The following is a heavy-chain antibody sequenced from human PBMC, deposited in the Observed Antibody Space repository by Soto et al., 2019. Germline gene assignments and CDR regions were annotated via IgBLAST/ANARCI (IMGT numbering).Heavy chain of an antibody. CDR3: AREGTCGGDCLNDYYYYYMDV. CDR2: MNPNSGNT. Sequence: ASVKVSCKASGYTFTSYDINWVRQATGQGLEWMGWMNPNSGNTGYAQKFQGRVTMTRNTSISTAYMELSSLRSEDTAVYYCAREGTCGGDCLNDYYYYYMDVWGKGTTVTVSS. V-gene: IGHV1-8*01. D-gene: IGHD2-21*01. CDR1: GYTFTSYD. J-gene: IGHJ6*03.